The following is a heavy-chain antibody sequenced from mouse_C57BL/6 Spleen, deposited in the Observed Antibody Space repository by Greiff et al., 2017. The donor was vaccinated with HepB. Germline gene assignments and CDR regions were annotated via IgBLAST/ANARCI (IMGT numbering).Heavy chain of an antibody. J-gene: IGHJ2*01. D-gene: IGHD2-4*01. CDR2: INPSSGYS. Sequence: QVQLKQSGAEPARPGASVKMFCKASGYTFTSYTMHWVKQRPGQGLEWIGYINPSSGYSKYNQKFKDKATLTADKSSSTAYMQLSSLTSEDSAGYYCAREGGLRRGDYWGQGTTLTVSS. V-gene: IGHV1-4*01. CDR3: AREGGLRRGDY. CDR1: GYTFTSYT.